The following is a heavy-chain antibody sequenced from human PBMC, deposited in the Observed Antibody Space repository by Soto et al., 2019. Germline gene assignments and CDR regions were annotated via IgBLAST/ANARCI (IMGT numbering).Heavy chain of an antibody. CDR2: ISWNSGST. V-gene: IGHV3-9*01. CDR3: AKDYSYYDCGRGYLPGVAGMDD. D-gene: IGHD3-3*01. Sequence: SLRLSCAASGFTFDGYAMHWVRQAPGKGLEWVSAISWNSGSTGYADSVKGRFTISRDNAKNPLYLQMNSLRAEDTALYYCAKDYSYYDCGRGYLPGVAGMDDWGQGTTVTVSS. CDR1: GFTFDGYA. J-gene: IGHJ6*02.